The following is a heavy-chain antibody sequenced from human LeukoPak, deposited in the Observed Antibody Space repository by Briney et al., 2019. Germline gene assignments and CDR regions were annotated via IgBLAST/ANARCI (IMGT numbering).Heavy chain of an antibody. D-gene: IGHD6-6*01. CDR2: IYYSGST. CDR1: GGSISSGGYY. CDR3: ARVRLPALTPARPNWFDP. Sequence: PSETLSLTCTVSGGSISSGGYYWSWIRQHPGKGLEWIGYIYYSGSTNYNPSLKSRVTISVDTSKNQFSLKLSSVTAADTAVYYCARVRLPALTPARPNWFDPWGQGTLVTVSS. V-gene: IGHV4-31*03. J-gene: IGHJ5*02.